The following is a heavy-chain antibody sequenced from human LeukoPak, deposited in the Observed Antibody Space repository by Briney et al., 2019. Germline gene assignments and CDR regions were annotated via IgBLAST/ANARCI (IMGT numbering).Heavy chain of an antibody. Sequence: GSPVRGSCKASGYTFSPSAIHWVREAPGHRLEWRGWINAGIGITKYSQKIQGRVTITRDTSASTAYMELSSLISEGTAVYYCARGYYDILTGYYPFDYWGQGTLVTVST. CDR1: GYTFSPSA. CDR3: ARGYYDILTGYYPFDY. D-gene: IGHD3-9*01. J-gene: IGHJ4*02. CDR2: INAGIGIT. V-gene: IGHV1-3*01.